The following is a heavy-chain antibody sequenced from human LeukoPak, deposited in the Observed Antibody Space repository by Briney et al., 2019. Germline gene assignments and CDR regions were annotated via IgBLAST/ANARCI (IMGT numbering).Heavy chain of an antibody. D-gene: IGHD7-27*01. Sequence: GGSLRLSCAASGFTFSSYSMNWVRQAPGKGLEGVSSISSSSSYIYYADSVKGRFTISRDNAKNSLYLQMNSLRAEDTAVYYCARGWGEGYMDVWGKGTTVTVSS. CDR1: GFTFSSYS. V-gene: IGHV3-21*01. J-gene: IGHJ6*03. CDR2: ISSSSSYI. CDR3: ARGWGEGYMDV.